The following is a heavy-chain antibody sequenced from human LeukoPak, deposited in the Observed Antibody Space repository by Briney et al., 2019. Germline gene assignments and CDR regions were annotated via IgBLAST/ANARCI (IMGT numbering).Heavy chain of an antibody. CDR3: ARRYCSGGSCTGFDP. CDR2: IYHSGST. J-gene: IGHJ5*02. D-gene: IGHD2-15*01. V-gene: IGHV4-30-2*01. Sequence: SQTLSLTCAVSGGSISSGGYSWSWIRQPPGKGLEWIGYIYHSGSTYYNPSLKSRVTIPVDRSKNQFSLKLSSVTAADTAVYYCARRYCSGGSCTGFDPWGQGTLVTVSS. CDR1: GGSISSGGYS.